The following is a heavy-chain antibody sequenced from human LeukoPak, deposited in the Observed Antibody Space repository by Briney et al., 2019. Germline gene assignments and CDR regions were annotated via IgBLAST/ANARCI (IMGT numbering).Heavy chain of an antibody. J-gene: IGHJ4*02. CDR1: GFTFGDYA. CDR2: IRSKAYGGTT. V-gene: IGHV3-49*03. CDR3: TRDSPDFWSGYLSY. D-gene: IGHD3-3*01. Sequence: GGSLRLSCTASGFTFGDYAMSWFRQAPGKGLEWGGFIRSKAYGGTTEYAASVKGRFTISRDDSKSIAYLQMNSLKTEDTAVYYCTRDSPDFWSGYLSYWGQGTLVTVSS.